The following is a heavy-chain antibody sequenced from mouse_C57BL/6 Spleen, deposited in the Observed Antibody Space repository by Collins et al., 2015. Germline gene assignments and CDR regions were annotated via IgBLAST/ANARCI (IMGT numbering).Heavy chain of an antibody. Sequence: GFSLSTFGMGVGWIRQPSGKGLEWLAHIWWDDDKYYNPALKSRLTISKDTSKNQVFLKIANVDTADTATYYCARMERGNYVGYFDVWGTGTTVTVSS. CDR1: GFSLSTFGMG. CDR3: ARMERGNYVGYFDV. V-gene: IGHV8-8*01. CDR2: IWWDDDK. J-gene: IGHJ1*03. D-gene: IGHD2-1*01.